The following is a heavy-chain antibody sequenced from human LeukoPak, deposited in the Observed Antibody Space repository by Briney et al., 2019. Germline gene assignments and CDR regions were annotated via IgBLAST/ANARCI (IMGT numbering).Heavy chain of an antibody. CDR2: ISSSSSTI. V-gene: IGHV3-48*01. J-gene: IGHJ6*03. Sequence: PGGSLRLSCAASGFTFSSYSMNWVRQAPGKGLEWVSYISSSSSTIYYADSVKGRFTISRDNAKNSLYLQMNSLRAEDTAVYYCARARGSYYYYMDVWGKGITVTVSS. CDR3: ARARGSYYYYMDV. CDR1: GFTFSSYS. D-gene: IGHD3-16*01.